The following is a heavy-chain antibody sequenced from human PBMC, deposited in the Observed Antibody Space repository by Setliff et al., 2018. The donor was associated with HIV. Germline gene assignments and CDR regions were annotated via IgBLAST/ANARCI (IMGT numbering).Heavy chain of an antibody. CDR2: IIPNSGGT. Sequence: ASVKVSCKSSGYTFTAYYIHWVRQAPGQGLERMGRIIPNSGGTNHAQNFQGRVTMTRDTSISTAYMELSRLRSDDTAVYYCASKLHCTNGVCLDAFDIWGQGTMVTVSS. CDR1: GYTFTAYY. J-gene: IGHJ3*02. D-gene: IGHD2-8*01. V-gene: IGHV1-2*06. CDR3: ASKLHCTNGVCLDAFDI.